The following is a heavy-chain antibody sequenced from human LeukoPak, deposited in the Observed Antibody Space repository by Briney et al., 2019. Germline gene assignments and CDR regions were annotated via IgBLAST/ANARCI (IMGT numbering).Heavy chain of an antibody. Sequence: SVKVSCKASGYTFTSYDINWVRQAPGQGLEWMGGIIPIFGSANYAQKFQGRVTITTDESTSTAYMELSSLRSEDTAVYYCARGWDSSSSFDYWGQGTLVTVSS. J-gene: IGHJ4*02. CDR1: GYTFTSYD. V-gene: IGHV1-69*05. D-gene: IGHD6-6*01. CDR2: IIPIFGSA. CDR3: ARGWDSSSSFDY.